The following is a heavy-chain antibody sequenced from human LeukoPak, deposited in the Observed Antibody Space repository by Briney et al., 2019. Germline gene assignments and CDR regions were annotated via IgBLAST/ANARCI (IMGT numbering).Heavy chain of an antibody. CDR2: IIPILGIA. Sequence: SSVKVSCKASGGTFSSYTISWVRQAPGQGLEWMGRIIPILGIANYPQKLQGRVTITADKSTSTASMEMSSLRSEDTAVYYCARDGGGQLPDNWFDTWGQGTLVTVSS. CDR1: GGTFSSYT. V-gene: IGHV1-69*04. J-gene: IGHJ5*02. D-gene: IGHD2-2*01. CDR3: ARDGGGQLPDNWFDT.